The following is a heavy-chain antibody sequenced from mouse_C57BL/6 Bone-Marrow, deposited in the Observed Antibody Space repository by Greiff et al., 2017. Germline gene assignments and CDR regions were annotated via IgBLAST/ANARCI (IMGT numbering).Heavy chain of an antibody. J-gene: IGHJ3*01. CDR3: ARERDNDSWFAY. CDR2: IDPSNSYT. CDR1: GYTFTSYW. Sequence: QVQLQQPGAELVMPGASVKLSCKASGYTFTSYWMHWVKQRPGQGLEWIGEIDPSNSYTNYNQKFKGKSTLTVDKTSSTASKQLSSMPSEDAAVYYCARERDNDSWFAYWGQGTLVTVSA. V-gene: IGHV1-69*01. D-gene: IGHD3-3*01.